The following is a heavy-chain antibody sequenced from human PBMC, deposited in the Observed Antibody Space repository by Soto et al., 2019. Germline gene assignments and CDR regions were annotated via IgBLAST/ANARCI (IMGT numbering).Heavy chain of an antibody. Sequence: EVHLVESGGGLVNPGGSLRLSCAASGINFINAWMTWVRQAPGKGLEWVGRIKSKSDGETTDYAAPVKGRFTISREDSKNMVYLQMNSLKAEDTAVYYCTTRPPPYGDSPLDFWGQGTLVTVSS. V-gene: IGHV3-15*01. CDR1: GINFINAW. J-gene: IGHJ4*02. CDR2: IKSKSDGETT. D-gene: IGHD4-17*01. CDR3: TTRPPPYGDSPLDF.